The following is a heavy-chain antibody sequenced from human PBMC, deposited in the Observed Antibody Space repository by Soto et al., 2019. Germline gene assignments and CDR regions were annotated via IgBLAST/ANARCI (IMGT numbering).Heavy chain of an antibody. CDR2: IDYRENT. J-gene: IGHJ5*02. V-gene: IGHV4-39*01. Sequence: QLQLQESGPGLVKPSETVSLTCTVSGGSISSSTYYWGWIRQPPGKGLEWIGSIDYRENTYYNASLKSRVTISVDTSKNQFSLELSPVTAADTAVYYCARSTGGYSYGFGWFDPWGQGTLVTVSS. D-gene: IGHD5-18*01. CDR1: GGSISSSTYY. CDR3: ARSTGGYSYGFGWFDP.